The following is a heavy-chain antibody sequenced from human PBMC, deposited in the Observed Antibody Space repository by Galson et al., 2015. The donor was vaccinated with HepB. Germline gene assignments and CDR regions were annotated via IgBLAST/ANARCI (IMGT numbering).Heavy chain of an antibody. CDR3: AKDGAITMVRGVMFDY. CDR1: GFTFSSYG. CDR2: IRYDGSNK. J-gene: IGHJ4*02. Sequence: SLRLSCAASGFTFSSYGMHWVRQAPGKGLEWVAFIRYDGSNKYYADSVKGRFTISRDNSKNTLYLQMNSLRAEDTAVYYCAKDGAITMVRGVMFDYWGQGTLVTVSS. D-gene: IGHD3-10*01. V-gene: IGHV3-30*02.